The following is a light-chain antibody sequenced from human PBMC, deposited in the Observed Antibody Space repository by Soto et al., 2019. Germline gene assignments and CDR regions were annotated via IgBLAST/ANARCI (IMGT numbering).Light chain of an antibody. CDR2: SNN. Sequence: QSVLTQPPSASGTPGQRVTISCSGSTSNIGSNAVDWYQQHPGTAPKVLIYSNNQRPSGVPDRIFGSRSGTSASLAITGLQSEDEADYYCATWDDSLKGWVFGGGPKLTVL. CDR3: ATWDDSLKGWV. CDR1: TSNIGSNA. V-gene: IGLV1-44*01. J-gene: IGLJ3*02.